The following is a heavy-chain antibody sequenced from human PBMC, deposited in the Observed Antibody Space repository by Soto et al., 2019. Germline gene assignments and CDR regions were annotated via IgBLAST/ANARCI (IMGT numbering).Heavy chain of an antibody. Sequence: QVQLVQSAGEMKQPGSSVKVSCKASGGTFNSYTFSWVRQAPGQGLEWMGRIISILDMTTYSQSFQGRVTITVDKFTNTVYMELSSLTYEDTALDFGAAWSCSTRTCFHPGPYWGQGTLVAVSS. CDR3: AAWSCSTRTCFHPGPY. D-gene: IGHD2-15*01. CDR2: IISILDMT. V-gene: IGHV1-69*02. J-gene: IGHJ4*02. CDR1: GGTFNSYT.